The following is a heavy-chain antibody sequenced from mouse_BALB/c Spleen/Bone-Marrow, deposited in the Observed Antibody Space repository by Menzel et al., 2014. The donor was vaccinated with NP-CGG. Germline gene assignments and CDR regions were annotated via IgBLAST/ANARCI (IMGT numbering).Heavy chain of an antibody. CDR2: IWGDGTT. V-gene: IGHV2-3*01. J-gene: IGHJ4*01. D-gene: IGHD2-3*01. Sequence: VKLVESGPGLVAPSQSLSITCTVSGFSLTNFGVSWVRQPPGKGLEWLGVIWGDGTTNYHSALISRLSISKDNSKSQVFLRLNSLQTDDTATYYCAKPSFDDYCIYAIDYWGQGTSVTVSS. CDR3: AKPSFDDYCIYAIDY. CDR1: GFSLTNFG.